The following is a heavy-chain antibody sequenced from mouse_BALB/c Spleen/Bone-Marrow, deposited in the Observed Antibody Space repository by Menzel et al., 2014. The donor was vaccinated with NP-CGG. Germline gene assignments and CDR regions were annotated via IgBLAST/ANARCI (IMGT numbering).Heavy chain of an antibody. J-gene: IGHJ1*01. Sequence: VHLVESGAELVKPGASVKLSCKASGYTFTSYYMYWVKQRPGQGLEWIGEINPSNGGTNFNEKFKSKATLNVDKSSSTAYMRLSSLTSEDSAVYYCTRGYYGNYFDVWGAGTTVTVSS. CDR2: INPSNGGT. CDR3: TRGYYGNYFDV. D-gene: IGHD2-1*01. CDR1: GYTFTSYY. V-gene: IGHV1S81*02.